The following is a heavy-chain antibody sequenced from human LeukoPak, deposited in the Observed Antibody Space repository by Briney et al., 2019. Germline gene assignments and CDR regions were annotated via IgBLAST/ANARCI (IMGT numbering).Heavy chain of an antibody. CDR1: GGSISSYY. V-gene: IGHV4-59*01. CDR3: ARTTEGGYTYDYFYYYYMDV. Sequence: SETLSLTCTVSGGSISSYYWSWIRQPPGKGLEWIGYIYYSGSTNYNPSLKGRVTISVDSSKNQFSLKLSSVTAADTAVYYCARTTEGGYTYDYFYYYYMDVWGKGTTVTISS. J-gene: IGHJ6*03. CDR2: IYYSGST. D-gene: IGHD5-18*01.